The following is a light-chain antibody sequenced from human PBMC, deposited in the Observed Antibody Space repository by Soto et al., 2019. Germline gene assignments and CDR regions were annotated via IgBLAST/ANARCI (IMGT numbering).Light chain of an antibody. CDR2: RAT. Sequence: DVQVTQSPSSLSASVGDTVTITCRTSQANGDFLAWFQQKPETGPISLVYRATQLESGAPPRFSGSASRSATEFNLTITSLQPDDFATYYCLQYYDFPYTFGRGTRLEI. J-gene: IGKJ2*01. V-gene: IGKV1-16*01. CDR1: QANGDF. CDR3: LQYYDFPYT.